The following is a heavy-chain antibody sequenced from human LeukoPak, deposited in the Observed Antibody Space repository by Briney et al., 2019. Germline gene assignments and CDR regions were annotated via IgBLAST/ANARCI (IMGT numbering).Heavy chain of an antibody. V-gene: IGHV3-21*01. CDR1: GFTFSSYS. Sequence: GGSLRLSCAASGFTFSSYSMNWVRQAPGKGLEWVSSISSSSSYIYYAYSVKGRFTISSYNGKNSLYLQMNSLVAEDTAVYDCARVLGAAAGTNWFDPWGQGTLVTVSS. CDR3: ARVLGAAAGTNWFDP. J-gene: IGHJ5*02. CDR2: ISSSSSYI. D-gene: IGHD6-13*01.